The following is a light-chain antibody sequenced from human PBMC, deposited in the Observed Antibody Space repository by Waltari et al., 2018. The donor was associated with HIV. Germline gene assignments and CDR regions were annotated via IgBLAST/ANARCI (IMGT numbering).Light chain of an antibody. CDR2: DTS. J-gene: IGKJ5*01. CDR1: QDIRNY. V-gene: IGKV1-33*01. Sequence: DIQMTQSPSSLSASVGDRVPITCQASQDIRNYLNWYQQKPGKAPNLLIYDTSNLQGGFASRCSGSGCGTDFTFTIRSLQTEDVATYYCQQYDERPLTFGQGTRLEIK. CDR3: QQYDERPLT.